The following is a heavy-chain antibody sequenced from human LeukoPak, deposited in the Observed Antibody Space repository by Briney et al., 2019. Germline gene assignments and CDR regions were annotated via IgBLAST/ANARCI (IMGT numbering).Heavy chain of an antibody. J-gene: IGHJ5*02. V-gene: IGHV1-3*01. CDR3: AGDCSSTSCYYKFTGWFDP. D-gene: IGHD2-2*01. CDR1: GYTFTSYA. CDR2: INAGNGNT. Sequence: ASVKVSCKASGYTFTSYAMHWVRQATGQRLEWMGWINAGNGNTKYSQKFQGRVTLTRDTSASTAYMELSSLRSEDTAVYYCAGDCSSTSCYYKFTGWFDPWGQGTLVTVSS.